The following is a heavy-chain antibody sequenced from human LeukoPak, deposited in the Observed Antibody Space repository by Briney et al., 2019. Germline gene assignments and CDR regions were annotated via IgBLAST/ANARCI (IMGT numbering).Heavy chain of an antibody. Sequence: SETLSLTCTVSGGSISSSSYYWSWIRQPPGKGLEWIGYIYYSGSTYYNPSLKSRVTISVDTSKNQFSLKLSSVTAADTAVYYCARGHIVVVTGAFDIWGQGTMVTVSS. D-gene: IGHD2-21*02. CDR1: GGSISSSSYY. V-gene: IGHV4-30-4*01. CDR2: IYYSGST. CDR3: ARGHIVVVTGAFDI. J-gene: IGHJ3*02.